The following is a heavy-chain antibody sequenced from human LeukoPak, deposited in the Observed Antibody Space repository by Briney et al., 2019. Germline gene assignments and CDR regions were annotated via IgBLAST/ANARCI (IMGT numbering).Heavy chain of an antibody. CDR1: GFTFSDYG. D-gene: IGHD3-10*01. CDR3: ARDGNYRVPDDF. J-gene: IGHJ3*01. V-gene: IGHV3-30*02. CDR2: IRYDGSGK. Sequence: GGSLRLSCAVSGFTFSDYGMHWARQAPGKGLEWATFIRYDGSGKYYADSVKGRFTVSRDNSKNTLYLQMNSLRAEDTAVYYCARDGNYRVPDDFWGQGTMVTVSS.